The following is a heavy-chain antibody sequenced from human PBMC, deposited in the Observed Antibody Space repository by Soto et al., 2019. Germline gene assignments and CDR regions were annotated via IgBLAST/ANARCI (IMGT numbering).Heavy chain of an antibody. J-gene: IGHJ4*02. V-gene: IGHV1-18*01. D-gene: IGHD2-15*01. CDR2: IIPNNGNT. CDR1: GYTFTDHG. CDR3: ARLSGVVVGDY. Sequence: QVQLMQSGVEVKKPGASVKVSCKGSGYTFTDHGISWVRQAPGQGLEWMGWIIPNNGNTKNAPKFQGRVTMTTDTSPSTAYMELRRLRSDDTAVYYCARLSGVVVGDYWGQGTLVTVSS.